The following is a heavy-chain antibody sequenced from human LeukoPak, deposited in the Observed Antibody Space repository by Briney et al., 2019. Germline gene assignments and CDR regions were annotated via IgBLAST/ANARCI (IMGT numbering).Heavy chain of an antibody. CDR1: GFIFGDYS. D-gene: IGHD3-10*01. CDR2: ISKGSGYK. J-gene: IGHJ4*02. V-gene: IGHV3-21*01. Sequence: PGGSLRLSCAASGFIFGDYSMNWVRQAPGKGLEWVSSISKGSGYKYYADSVRGRFTVSRDNARNSLYLQMNSLRAEDTAIYYCTKDRGTTGPYDYWGQGILVTVSS. CDR3: TKDRGTTGPYDY.